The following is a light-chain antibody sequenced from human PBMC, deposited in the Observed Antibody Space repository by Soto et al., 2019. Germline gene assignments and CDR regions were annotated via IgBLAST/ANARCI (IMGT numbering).Light chain of an antibody. J-gene: IGLJ1*01. CDR1: SSDVGGYNY. Sequence: QSALTQPASVSGSPGQSITISCTGTSSDVGGYNYVSWYQHHPGKAPKLMIYEVTNRASGVSNRLSGSKSGNTASLTISGLQAEDDADYYCISYTSSDTRVFGTGTKLTVL. V-gene: IGLV2-14*01. CDR2: EVT. CDR3: ISYTSSDTRV.